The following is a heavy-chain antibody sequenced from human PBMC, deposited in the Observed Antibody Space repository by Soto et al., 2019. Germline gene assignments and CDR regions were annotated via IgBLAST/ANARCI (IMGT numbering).Heavy chain of an antibody. V-gene: IGHV1-18*01. CDR3: ARDTTDGY. D-gene: IGHD1-1*01. CDR2: IGAYNGDT. CDR1: GYTFISYG. J-gene: IGHJ4*02. Sequence: QVQLVQSGTEVKKPGASVKVSCKASGYTFISYGISWVRQAPGQGLEWMGWIGAYNGDTRYAQKFQGRVTMTTDTSTSTAYRELRSLRSDDTAVYFCARDTTDGYWGQGTLVTVSS.